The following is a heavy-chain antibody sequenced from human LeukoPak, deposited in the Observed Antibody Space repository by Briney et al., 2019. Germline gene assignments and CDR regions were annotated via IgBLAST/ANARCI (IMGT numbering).Heavy chain of an antibody. CDR2: ISSGSTYI. V-gene: IGHV3-21*01. CDR3: ARDKEAAGDGFGY. J-gene: IGHJ4*02. CDR1: GFTFSSYS. Sequence: GGSLRLSCAASGFTFSSYSMNWVRRAPGKGLEWVSSISSGSTYIYYADSVQGRFTISRDNAKNSLYLQMNRMRADDAAVYYCARDKEAAGDGFGYWGQGTLVTVSS. D-gene: IGHD6-13*01.